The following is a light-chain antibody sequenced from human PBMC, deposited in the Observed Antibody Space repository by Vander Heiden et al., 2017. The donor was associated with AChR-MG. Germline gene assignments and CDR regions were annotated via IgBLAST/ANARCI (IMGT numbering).Light chain of an antibody. Sequence: DIQLTQSPSSVSASIGDRVIITCRASHAFDNWLAWYQQRPGKAPKLLIYSAFTLETGVPSRFSGSGSGTEFTLTINNLQPEDFATYYCQQAHVFPLTFGGGTKVELK. V-gene: IGKV1-12*01. J-gene: IGKJ4*01. CDR2: SAF. CDR3: QQAHVFPLT. CDR1: HAFDNW.